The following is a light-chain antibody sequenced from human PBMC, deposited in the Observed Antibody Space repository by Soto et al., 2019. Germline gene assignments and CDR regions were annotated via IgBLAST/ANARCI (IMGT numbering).Light chain of an antibody. J-gene: IGKJ1*01. V-gene: IGKV3-15*01. Sequence: EIVMTQSPATLSLSPGERATLSCRASQSISRNFAWYQQKPGQAPRLLIYGASTRATGLPARFSGGGSGTDFTLTISSLESEDFAVYSCHQYHNWPPTFGQGTKVEIK. CDR1: QSISRN. CDR3: HQYHNWPPT. CDR2: GAS.